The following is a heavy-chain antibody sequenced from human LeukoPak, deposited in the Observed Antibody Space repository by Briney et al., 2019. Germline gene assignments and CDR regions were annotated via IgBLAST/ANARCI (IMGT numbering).Heavy chain of an antibody. Sequence: GGSLRLSCAASGFTFTSSAMSWVRQAPGRGLEWVSSITDSGDGTYYADSVKGRFTISRDDSRNTLYLQMNSLRAEDTAVYYCAKDSPVATRWGQGTLVTVSS. CDR1: GFTFTSSA. CDR3: AKDSPVATR. CDR2: ITDSGDGT. J-gene: IGHJ4*02. D-gene: IGHD1-26*01. V-gene: IGHV3-23*01.